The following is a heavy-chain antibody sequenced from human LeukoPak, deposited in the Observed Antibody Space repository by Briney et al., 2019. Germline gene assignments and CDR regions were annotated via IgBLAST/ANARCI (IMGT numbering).Heavy chain of an antibody. D-gene: IGHD3-16*01. CDR1: GYTFTSYD. V-gene: IGHV1-8*01. J-gene: IGHJ4*02. CDR2: MNPNSGNT. Sequence: ASVKVSCKASGYTFTSYDINWVRQAPGKGLEWMGWMNPNSGNTGYAQKLQGRVTMTRNTSKSTAYMELSSLRSEDTAVYYCARGLDFQGEANFDYWGQGTLVTVPS. CDR3: ARGLDFQGEANFDY.